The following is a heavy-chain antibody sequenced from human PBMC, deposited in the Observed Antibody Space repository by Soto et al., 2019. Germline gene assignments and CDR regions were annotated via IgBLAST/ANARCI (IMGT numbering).Heavy chain of an antibody. CDR1: GQSFSGHS. Sequence: QVQLQQWGAGLVKPSETLSLSCAVYGQSFSGHSWAWIRQPPGKGLEWIGEINESGSTYYNPSLKSSVPISTDTSKNQFFLKLSSVGPPDTGSYFLCRGFRIVALPGELEDVKYDYWGQGTLVNVSS. D-gene: IGHD1-1*01. CDR3: CRGFRIVALPGELEDVKYDY. CDR2: INESGST. V-gene: IGHV4-34*03. J-gene: IGHJ4*02.